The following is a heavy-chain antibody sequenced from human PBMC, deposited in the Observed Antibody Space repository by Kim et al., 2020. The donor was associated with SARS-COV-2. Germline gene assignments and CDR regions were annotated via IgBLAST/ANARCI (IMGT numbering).Heavy chain of an antibody. CDR2: ISASDHSP. V-gene: IGHV3-23*01. CDR3: SKSLQNRNCTSTNCFHI. D-gene: IGHD2-8*01. Sequence: GGSLRLSCAASGFTFSPYTMSWVRQAPGKGLGWVSSISASDHSPYYADCVMGRFTVSRDHSRIMMYIQINGLRAAETAVYYCSKSLQNRNCTSTNCFHI. CDR1: GFTFSPYT. J-gene: IGHJ3*02.